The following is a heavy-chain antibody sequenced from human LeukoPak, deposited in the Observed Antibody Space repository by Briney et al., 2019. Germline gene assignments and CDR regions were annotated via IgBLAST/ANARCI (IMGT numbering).Heavy chain of an antibody. CDR2: INHSGST. CDR3: ARVDYGDYSKDFDY. D-gene: IGHD4-17*01. CDR1: GGSFSGYY. Sequence: SETLSLTCAVYGGSFSGYYWSWIRQPPGKGLEWIGEINHSGSTNYNPSLESRVTISVDTSKNQFSLKLSSVTAADTAVYYCARVDYGDYSKDFDYWGQGTLVTVSS. V-gene: IGHV4-34*01. J-gene: IGHJ4*02.